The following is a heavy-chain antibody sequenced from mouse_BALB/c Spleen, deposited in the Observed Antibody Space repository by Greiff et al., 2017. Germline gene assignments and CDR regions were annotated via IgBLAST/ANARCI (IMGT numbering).Heavy chain of an antibody. Sequence: DVKLVESGGGLVQPGGSRKLSCAASGFTFSDYGMAWVRQAPGKGPEWVAFISNLAYSIYYADTVTGRFTISRENAKNTLYLEMSSLRSEDTAMYYCAREGYDYDLDYWGQGTTLTVSS. CDR1: GFTFSDYG. CDR2: ISNLAYSI. J-gene: IGHJ2*01. CDR3: AREGYDYDLDY. V-gene: IGHV5-15*02. D-gene: IGHD2-4*01.